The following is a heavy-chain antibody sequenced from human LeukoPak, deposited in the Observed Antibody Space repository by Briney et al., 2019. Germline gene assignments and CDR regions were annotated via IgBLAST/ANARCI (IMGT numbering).Heavy chain of an antibody. CDR1: GFTFSNYF. D-gene: IGHD1-26*01. J-gene: IGHJ4*02. Sequence: GGSLRLSCAASGFTFSNYFMHWVRQAPGKGLEYVSAISSKGGSTYYAKSVKGRFTISRDNAKNSLYLQMNSLRAEDTAVYYCARDDGGWELLLRSQFDYWGQGTLVTVSS. CDR3: ARDDGGWELLLRSQFDY. V-gene: IGHV3-64*01. CDR2: ISSKGGST.